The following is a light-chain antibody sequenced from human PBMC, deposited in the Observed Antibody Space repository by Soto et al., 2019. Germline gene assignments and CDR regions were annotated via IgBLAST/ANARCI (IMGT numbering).Light chain of an antibody. CDR2: EVS. CDR1: TNDVDGYNY. V-gene: IGLV2-14*01. J-gene: IGLJ1*01. CDR3: NSYSSSTSLPYV. Sequence: QSARTQPASVSGSPGQSITISCTGTTNDVDGYNYVSWYQQHPGKAPKLLIFEVSSRPSGVSNRFSGSKSGNTASLTISALQAEDEADYFCNSYSSSTSLPYVFGTGTKVTVL.